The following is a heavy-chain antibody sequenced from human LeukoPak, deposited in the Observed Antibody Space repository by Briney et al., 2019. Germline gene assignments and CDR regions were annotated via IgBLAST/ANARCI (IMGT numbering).Heavy chain of an antibody. CDR2: INPNSGGT. V-gene: IGHV1-2*02. CDR3: ATLRGSPNWFDP. D-gene: IGHD3-16*01. J-gene: IGHJ5*02. Sequence: ASVKVSCKASGYTFTGYYMHWVRQAPGQGLEWMGWINPNSGGTNYAQKFQGRVTMTRDTSISTAYMELSRLRPDDTAVYYCATLRGSPNWFDPWGQGTLVTVSS. CDR1: GYTFTGYY.